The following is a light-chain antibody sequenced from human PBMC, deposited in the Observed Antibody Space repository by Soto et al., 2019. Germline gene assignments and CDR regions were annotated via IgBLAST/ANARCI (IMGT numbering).Light chain of an antibody. J-gene: IGKJ2*01. CDR1: QSISNY. CDR2: DAS. CDR3: QQSDSTPYT. V-gene: IGKV1-39*01. Sequence: DIQMTQSPSSLSASVGDRVTITCRASQSISNYLNWYQQKPGKAPNLLIYDASSLLSGVPSRFSGSGSGTDFTLNISSLQPEDFSIYYCQQSDSTPYTFGQGTKLEIK.